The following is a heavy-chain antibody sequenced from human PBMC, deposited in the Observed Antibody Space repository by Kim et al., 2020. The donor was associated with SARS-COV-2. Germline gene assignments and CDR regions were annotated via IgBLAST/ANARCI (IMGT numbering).Heavy chain of an antibody. J-gene: IGHJ4*02. CDR2: IKSKTDGGTT. CDR1: GFTFSNAW. V-gene: IGHV3-15*01. D-gene: IGHD6-19*01. CDR3: TTDLRRGRRVAGTGCCDY. Sequence: GGSLRLSCAASGFTFSNAWMSWVRQAPGKGLEWVGRIKSKTDGGTTDYAAPVKGRFTISRDDSKNTLYLQMNSLKTEDTAVYYCTTDLRRGRRVAGTGCCDYWGQGTLVTVSS.